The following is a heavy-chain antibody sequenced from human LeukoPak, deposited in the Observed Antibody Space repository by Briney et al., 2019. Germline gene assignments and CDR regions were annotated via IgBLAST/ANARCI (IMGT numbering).Heavy chain of an antibody. Sequence: GGSLRLSCAASGFTFSSYAMHWVRQAPGKGLEWMAVVSYGGSNKYYADSVKGRFTISRDNSENTLDLQMNSLRAEDTAVYYCARDRSGWYNGLFDYWGQGTLVTVSS. CDR1: GFTFSSYA. D-gene: IGHD6-19*01. V-gene: IGHV3-30-3*01. CDR3: ARDRSGWYNGLFDY. CDR2: VSYGGSNK. J-gene: IGHJ4*02.